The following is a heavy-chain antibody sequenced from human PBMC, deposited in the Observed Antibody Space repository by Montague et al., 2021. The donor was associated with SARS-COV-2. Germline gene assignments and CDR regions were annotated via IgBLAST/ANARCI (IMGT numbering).Heavy chain of an antibody. J-gene: IGHJ4*02. V-gene: IGHV4-34*01. CDR2: INHTGHT. CDR1: GGSFSDYH. D-gene: IGHD3-22*01. CDR3: ARGPTDISMIVVVLLGSSHYFDT. Sequence: SETLSLTCAVYGGSFSDYHWSWIRQPPGQGLEWIGEINHTGHTNYNPSLKSRVTISRDTSKSQFSLKLSSVTAADTAVYYCARGPTDISMIVVVLLGSSHYFDTWGQGTLVTVSS.